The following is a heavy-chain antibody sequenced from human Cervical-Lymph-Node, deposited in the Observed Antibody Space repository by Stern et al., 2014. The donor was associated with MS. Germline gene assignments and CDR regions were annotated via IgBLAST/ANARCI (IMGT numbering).Heavy chain of an antibody. Sequence: VQLVESGAEVTKPGSSVKVSCKASGGTFSKFPSSWVRQAPGQGLEWMAGIFPVFGTPTYAKEFRGKVTVTADVSTSTVYRELSMLRTGETAVYYCALSCETSVRCYSLGYDLWGQGTLVTVSS. CDR1: GGTFSKFP. V-gene: IGHV1-69*01. CDR2: IFPVFGTP. CDR3: ALSCETSVRCYSLGYDL. D-gene: IGHD2-2*01. J-gene: IGHJ5*02.